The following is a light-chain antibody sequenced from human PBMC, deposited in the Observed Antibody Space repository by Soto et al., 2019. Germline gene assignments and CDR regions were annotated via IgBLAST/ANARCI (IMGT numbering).Light chain of an antibody. CDR3: QQYGSSIFT. V-gene: IGKV3-20*01. Sequence: EIVLTQSPGTLSLSPGERATLSCRASQSVSSSYLAWYQQKPGQAPRLLIYGASGRATGIPDRFSGSGSGTDFTLTISILEPEDFAVYYCQQYGSSIFTFGPGTKVDIK. CDR2: GAS. CDR1: QSVSSSY. J-gene: IGKJ3*01.